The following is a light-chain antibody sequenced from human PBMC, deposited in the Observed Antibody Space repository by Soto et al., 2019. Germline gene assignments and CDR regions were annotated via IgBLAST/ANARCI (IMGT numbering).Light chain of an antibody. Sequence: QSVLTQPPSASGTPGQGVTISCSGSSSNIGSNYVYWYQQLPGTAPKLLIYRNNQRPSGVPDRFSGSKSGTSASLAISGLRYEDEADYYCAAWDDSLSGYFFGTGTKVTVL. J-gene: IGLJ1*01. CDR2: RNN. CDR1: SSNIGSNY. V-gene: IGLV1-47*01. CDR3: AAWDDSLSGYF.